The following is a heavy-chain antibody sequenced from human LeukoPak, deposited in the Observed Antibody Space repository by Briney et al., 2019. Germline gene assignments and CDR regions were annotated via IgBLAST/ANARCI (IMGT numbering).Heavy chain of an antibody. D-gene: IGHD6-6*01. CDR1: GFTFSSYS. V-gene: IGHV3-21*01. CDR2: ISSSSSYI. CDR3: ARDLKYSSSPAY. Sequence: PGGSLRLSCAASGFTFSSYSMNWVRQAPGKGLEWVSSISSSSSYIYYADSVKGRFTISRDNDKNSLYLQMNSLRAEDTAVYYCARDLKYSSSPAYWGQGTLVTVSS. J-gene: IGHJ4*02.